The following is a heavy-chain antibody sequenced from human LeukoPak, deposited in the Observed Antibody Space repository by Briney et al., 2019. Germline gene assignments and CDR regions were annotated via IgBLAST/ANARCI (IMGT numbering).Heavy chain of an antibody. D-gene: IGHD2-15*01. CDR3: ARWVAQAFDY. V-gene: IGHV4-59*01. CDR2: ISNSGST. J-gene: IGHJ4*02. CDR1: GGSISSYY. Sequence: MTSETLSLNCTVSGGSISSYYWSWIRQPPGKGLEWIAYISNSGSTNYNPSLKSRVTISVDTSKNQFSLKLSSVTAADTAVYYCARWVAQAFDYWGPGTQVTVSS.